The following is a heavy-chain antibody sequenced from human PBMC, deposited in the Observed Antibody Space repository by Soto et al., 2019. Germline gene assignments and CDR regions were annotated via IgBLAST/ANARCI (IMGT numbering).Heavy chain of an antibody. CDR1: GFTFSSYG. CDR2: IWYDGSNK. V-gene: IGHV3-33*01. J-gene: IGHJ4*02. CDR3: ARDKWVYYGSGSHLDY. Sequence: QVQLVESGGGVVQPGRSLRLSCAASGFTFSSYGMHWVRQAPGKGLERVAVIWYDGSNKYYADSVKGRFTISRDNSKNTLYLQMNSLRAEDTAVYYCARDKWVYYGSGSHLDYWGQGTLVTVSS. D-gene: IGHD3-10*01.